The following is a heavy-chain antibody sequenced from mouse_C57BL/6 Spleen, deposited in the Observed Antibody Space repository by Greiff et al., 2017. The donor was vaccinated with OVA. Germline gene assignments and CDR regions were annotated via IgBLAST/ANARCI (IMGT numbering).Heavy chain of an antibody. V-gene: IGHV1-52*01. CDR3: ARGGISHWYFDV. J-gene: IGHJ1*03. CDR1: GYTFTSYW. Sequence: QVQLQQPGAELVRPGSSVKLSCKASGYTFTSYWMHWVKQRPIQGLEWIGNIDPSDSETHYNQKFKDKATLTVDKSSSTAYMQLSSLTSEDSAVYDSARGGISHWYFDVWGTGTTVTVSS. CDR2: IDPSDSET.